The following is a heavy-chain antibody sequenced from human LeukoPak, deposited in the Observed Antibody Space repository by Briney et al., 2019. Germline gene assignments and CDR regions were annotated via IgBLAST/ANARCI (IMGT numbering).Heavy chain of an antibody. Sequence: PSETLSLTCSVSGDSIRSYHWSWIRQPPGKGLEWIGYISYSGSTKYNPSLKSRVSISVDTSKNQFSLNLTSVTAADTAVYYCARDQSLWTGYCIWNYFDPWGQGTLVTVSS. V-gene: IGHV4-59*01. CDR3: ARDQSLWTGYCIWNYFDP. J-gene: IGHJ5*02. D-gene: IGHD3/OR15-3a*01. CDR2: ISYSGST. CDR1: GDSIRSYH.